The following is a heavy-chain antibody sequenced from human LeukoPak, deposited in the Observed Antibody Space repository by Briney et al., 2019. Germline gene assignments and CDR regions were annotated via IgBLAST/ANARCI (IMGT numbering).Heavy chain of an antibody. CDR3: ASRGPVYYYDSSGLD. D-gene: IGHD3-22*01. Sequence: PGGSMRLSCAATGFTFSSYTMTWVRQAPGKGLEWVSSVSSGNSFISYADSVRGRFTISRDNAKNSLYLQMNSLRAEDTAVYYCASRGPVYYYDSSGLDWGQGTLVTVSS. CDR2: VSSGNSFI. CDR1: GFTFSSYT. V-gene: IGHV3-21*01. J-gene: IGHJ4*02.